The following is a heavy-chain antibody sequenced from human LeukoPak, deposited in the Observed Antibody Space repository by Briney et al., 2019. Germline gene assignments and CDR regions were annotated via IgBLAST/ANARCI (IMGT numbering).Heavy chain of an antibody. D-gene: IGHD1-1*01. J-gene: IGHJ3*02. CDR1: GFTFSSYS. V-gene: IGHV3-48*01. CDR2: ISSSSSTI. Sequence: GGSLRLSCAASGFTFSSYSMNWVRQAPGKGLEWVSYISSSSSTIYYADSVKGRFTISRDNAKNSLYLQMNSLRAEDTAVYYCARGSSDQLELSPFDIWGQRTMVTVSP. CDR3: ARGSSDQLELSPFDI.